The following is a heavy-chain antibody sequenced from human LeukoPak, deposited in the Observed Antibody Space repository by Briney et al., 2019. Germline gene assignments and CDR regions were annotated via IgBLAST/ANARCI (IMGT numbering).Heavy chain of an antibody. CDR2: IYTSGST. V-gene: IGHV4-61*02. Sequence: NPPQTLSLTCTVSGGSISSGSYYWSWIRQPAGKGLEWIGRIYTSGSTNYNPSLKSRVTISVDTSKNQFSLKLSSVTAADTAVYYCAREPPSSGYYYYYYYYMDVWGKGTTVTISS. J-gene: IGHJ6*03. CDR3: AREPPSSGYYYYYYYYMDV. D-gene: IGHD3-22*01. CDR1: GGSISSGSYY.